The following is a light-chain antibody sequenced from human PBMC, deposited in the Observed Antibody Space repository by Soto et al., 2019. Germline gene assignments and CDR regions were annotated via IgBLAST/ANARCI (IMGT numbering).Light chain of an antibody. J-gene: IGLJ1*01. V-gene: IGLV2-14*01. CDR2: EVS. CDR3: SSHTNSSTLYV. Sequence: QSALTQPASVSGSPGQSITISCTGSSSDVGRYNYVSWYQHHPGKAPKLMIYEVSNRPSGVSNRFSGSKSGNTASLTISGLQAEDEADYHCSSHTNSSTLYVFGTGTKVTVL. CDR1: SSDVGRYNY.